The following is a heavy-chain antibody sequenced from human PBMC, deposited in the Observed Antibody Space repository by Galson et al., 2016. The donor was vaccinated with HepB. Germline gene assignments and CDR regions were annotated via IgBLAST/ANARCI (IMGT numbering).Heavy chain of an antibody. J-gene: IGHJ4*02. V-gene: IGHV3-73*01. D-gene: IGHD3-22*01. CDR1: GFTFSDTA. CDR3: SRTFDGSAYFFPGFDN. Sequence: SLRLSCAASGFTFSDTAMHWVRQASGKGLEWVGLIKRKPNNYATVYGASVTGRFTISRDDSKNTAYLQMDSLKTEDTAVYYCSRTFDGSAYFFPGFDNWGQGTLVTVSS. CDR2: IKRKPNNYAT.